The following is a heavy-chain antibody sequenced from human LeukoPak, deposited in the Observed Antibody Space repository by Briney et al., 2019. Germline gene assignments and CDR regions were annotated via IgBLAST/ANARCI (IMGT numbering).Heavy chain of an antibody. Sequence: SETLSLTCAVSGDSISSVFYWGWIRQPPGKGLEWIGSIHHGGNTYYNPSLKSRVTISVDTSKNLFSLTVKSVTAADTAVYYCARDGRYNSAWDIDPWGQGTLVTVSS. CDR2: IHHGGNT. J-gene: IGHJ5*02. CDR3: ARDGRYNSAWDIDP. V-gene: IGHV4-38-2*02. CDR1: GDSISSVFY. D-gene: IGHD6-19*01.